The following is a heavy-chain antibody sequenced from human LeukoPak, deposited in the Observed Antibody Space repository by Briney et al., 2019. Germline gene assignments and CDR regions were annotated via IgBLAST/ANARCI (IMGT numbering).Heavy chain of an antibody. D-gene: IGHD3-10*01. CDR1: GGTFRGYY. CDR3: ARGLRFHVGSGNWFDL. Sequence: SETLSLTCAVSGGTFRGYYWSWIRQPPGKGLAWIWEIDHTGSPNYNPSLESRVALSVDTSKNQVSLNLNSLTAADTAVYYCARGLRFHVGSGNWFDLWGQGTLVTVSS. CDR2: IDHTGSP. J-gene: IGHJ5*02. V-gene: IGHV4-34*01.